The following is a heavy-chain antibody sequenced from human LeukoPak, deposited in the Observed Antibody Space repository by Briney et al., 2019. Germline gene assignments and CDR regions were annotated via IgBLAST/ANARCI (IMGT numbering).Heavy chain of an antibody. V-gene: IGHV1-2*02. CDR1: GYTFTGYY. Sequence: ASVKVSCKASGYTFTGYYMHWVRQAPGQGLEWMGWINPNSGGTNYAQKFQGRVTMTRDTSISTAYMELSRLRSDDTAVYYCARDRAVATANSYWYFDLWGRGTLVTVSS. CDR2: INPNSGGT. D-gene: IGHD2-21*02. CDR3: ARDRAVATANSYWYFDL. J-gene: IGHJ2*01.